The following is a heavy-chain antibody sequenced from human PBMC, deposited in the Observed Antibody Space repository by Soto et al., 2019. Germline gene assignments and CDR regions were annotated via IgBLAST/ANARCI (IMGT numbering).Heavy chain of an antibody. CDR1: GYTFTGYY. V-gene: IGHV1-2*04. Sequence: EASVKVSCKASGYTFTGYYMHWVRQAPGQGLEWMGWINPNSGGTNYAQKFQGWVTMTRDTSISTAYMELSRLRSDDTAVYYCARDQRSFPNYYYYYGMDVWGQGTTVTVSS. CDR3: ARDQRSFPNYYYYYGMDV. J-gene: IGHJ6*02. D-gene: IGHD6-19*01. CDR2: INPNSGGT.